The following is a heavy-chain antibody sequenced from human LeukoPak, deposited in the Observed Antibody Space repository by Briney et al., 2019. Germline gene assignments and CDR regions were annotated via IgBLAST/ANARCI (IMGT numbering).Heavy chain of an antibody. J-gene: IGHJ3*02. Sequence: GGSLRLSCAASGFTFRSHAMSWVRQAPGKGLEWVSGISGSGGSTYYADSVKGRFTISRDNSKNMLYLQMNSLRVEDTAVYYCATIVATILDAFDIWGQGTMVTVSP. CDR3: ATIVATILDAFDI. V-gene: IGHV3-23*01. D-gene: IGHD5-12*01. CDR2: ISGSGGST. CDR1: GFTFRSHA.